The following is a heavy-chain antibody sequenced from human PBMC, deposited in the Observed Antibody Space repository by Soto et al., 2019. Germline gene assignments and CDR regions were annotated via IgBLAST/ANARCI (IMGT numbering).Heavy chain of an antibody. D-gene: IGHD2-15*01. Sequence: GGSLRLSCAASGFTFSSYAMSWVRQAPGKGLEWVSAISGSGGSTYYADSVKGRFTISRDNSKNTLYLQMNSLRAEDTAVYYSAKDREDIVVVVAAAPIDYWGQGTLVTVSS. V-gene: IGHV3-23*01. CDR2: ISGSGGST. CDR3: AKDREDIVVVVAAAPIDY. CDR1: GFTFSSYA. J-gene: IGHJ4*02.